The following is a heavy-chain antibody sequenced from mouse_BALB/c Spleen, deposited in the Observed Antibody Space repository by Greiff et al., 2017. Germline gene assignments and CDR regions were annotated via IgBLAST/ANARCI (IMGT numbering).Heavy chain of an antibody. D-gene: IGHD3-3*01. J-gene: IGHJ4*01. Sequence: EVQLVESGGGLVQPKGSLKLSCAASGFTFNTYAMNWVRQAPGKGLEWVARIRSKSNNYATYYADSVKDRFTISRDDSQSMLYLQMNNLKTEDTAMYYCVRHGWGMDYWGQGTSVTVSS. V-gene: IGHV10-1*02. CDR2: IRSKSNNYAT. CDR1: GFTFNTYA. CDR3: VRHGWGMDY.